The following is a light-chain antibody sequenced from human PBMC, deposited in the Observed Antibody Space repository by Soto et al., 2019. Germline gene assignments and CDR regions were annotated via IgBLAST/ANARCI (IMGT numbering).Light chain of an antibody. CDR2: DAS. J-gene: IGKJ5*01. V-gene: IGKV3-11*01. CDR1: QTVSSY. CDR3: QQRINWPLT. Sequence: EIELTQSPASLSLSLGERVTLSCRASQTVSSYLLWYQQKRGQAPRLLIYDASSRATGIPARFSGSGSGTDFTLTISSLEPEDFAVYYCQQRINWPLTFGQGTRLEIK.